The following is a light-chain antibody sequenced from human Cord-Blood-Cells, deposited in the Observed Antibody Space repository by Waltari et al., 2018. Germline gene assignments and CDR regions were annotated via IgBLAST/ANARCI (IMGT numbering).Light chain of an antibody. J-gene: IGLJ2*01. CDR1: SLRSYY. Sequence: SSELTQDPAVSVALGQTVRITCQGDSLRSYYASWYQQKTGQAPVLVIYGKNTRPSRIPYRFSGSSSGHTASLTITGAQAEDEADYYCNSRDSSGNHVVFGGGTKLTVL. CDR2: GKN. CDR3: NSRDSSGNHVV. V-gene: IGLV3-19*01.